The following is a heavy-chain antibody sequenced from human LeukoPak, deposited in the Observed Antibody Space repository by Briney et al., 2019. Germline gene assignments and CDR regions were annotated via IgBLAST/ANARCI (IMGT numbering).Heavy chain of an antibody. J-gene: IGHJ4*02. CDR1: GFTFTSSA. Sequence: TSVKVSCKASGFTFTSSAVQWVRQARGQRLEWIGWIVVGGGNTNYAQKFQERVTITRDMSTSTAYMELSNLRSEDTAVYYCAARPYSYGLPEVDYWGQGTLVTVSS. CDR2: IVVGGGNT. CDR3: AARPYSYGLPEVDY. V-gene: IGHV1-58*01. D-gene: IGHD5-18*01.